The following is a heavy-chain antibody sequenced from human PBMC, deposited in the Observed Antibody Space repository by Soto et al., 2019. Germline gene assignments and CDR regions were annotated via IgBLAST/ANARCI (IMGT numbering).Heavy chain of an antibody. V-gene: IGHV3-30*18. CDR2: ISYDGSNK. Sequence: PGGSLRLSCAASGFTFSSYGMHWVRQAPGKGLEWVAVISYDGSNKYYADSVKGRFTISRDNSKNTLYLQMNSLRAEDTAVYYCAEDISVIPIFWHMRRLLQGYYYGMDVWGQGTTVTVSS. J-gene: IGHJ6*02. CDR3: AEDISVIPIFWHMRRLLQGYYYGMDV. CDR1: GFTFSSYG. D-gene: IGHD2-15*01.